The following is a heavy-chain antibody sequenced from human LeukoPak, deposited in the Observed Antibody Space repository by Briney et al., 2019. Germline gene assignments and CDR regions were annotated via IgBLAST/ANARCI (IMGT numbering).Heavy chain of an antibody. CDR2: MNPNSGNT. CDR3: ARGRVLSGWFGGIGVGY. CDR1: GYTFTSYD. D-gene: IGHD3-10*01. V-gene: IGHV1-8*01. J-gene: IGHJ4*02. Sequence: ASVKVSCKASGYTFTSYDINWVRQATGQGLEWMGWMNPNSGNTGYAQKFQGRVTMTRNTSISTAYMELSSLRSEDTAVYYCARGRVLSGWFGGIGVGYWGQGTLVTVSS.